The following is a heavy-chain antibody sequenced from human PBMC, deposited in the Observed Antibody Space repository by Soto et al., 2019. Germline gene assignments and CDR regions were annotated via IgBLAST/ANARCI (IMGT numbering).Heavy chain of an antibody. Sequence: PGGSLRLSCEASGFTFRTYGMHWVRQAPGKGLEWVALISYDGSKDYYADSVKGRFTISRDNSKNTLYLQMNSLRAEDTAFYYCAKDDGYSYAFDSWGQGTLVTVSS. D-gene: IGHD5-18*01. J-gene: IGHJ4*02. CDR3: AKDDGYSYAFDS. CDR2: ISYDGSKD. V-gene: IGHV3-30*18. CDR1: GFTFRTYG.